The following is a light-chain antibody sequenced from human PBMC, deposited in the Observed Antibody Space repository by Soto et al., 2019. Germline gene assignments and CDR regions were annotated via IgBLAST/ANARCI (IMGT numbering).Light chain of an antibody. CDR3: QQYNNWLTWT. CDR1: QSVRRD. CDR2: SAS. V-gene: IGKV3-15*01. Sequence: EILLTQSAHTLSVSPGDRATLACRASQSVRRDLAWYQQKPGHAPRLLIFSASTSATGITARFSGSGSGTEFTLTISSLKSEDIAVYYCQQYNNWLTWTFGQGTKVDIK. J-gene: IGKJ1*01.